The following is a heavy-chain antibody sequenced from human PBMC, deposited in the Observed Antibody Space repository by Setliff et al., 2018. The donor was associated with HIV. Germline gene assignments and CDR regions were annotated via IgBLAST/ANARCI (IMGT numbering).Heavy chain of an antibody. Sequence: GSLRLSCVVSGFTVSSNYMSWVRQAPGKGLEWVSVIYSGGSTYYADSVQGRFTISRHNSKNTLYLQMNSLRPEDTAVYYCTTLVGANPWHDAFDIWGHGTMVT. D-gene: IGHD1-26*01. J-gene: IGHJ3*02. CDR1: GFTVSSNY. CDR2: IYSGGST. CDR3: TTLVGANPWHDAFDI. V-gene: IGHV3-53*04.